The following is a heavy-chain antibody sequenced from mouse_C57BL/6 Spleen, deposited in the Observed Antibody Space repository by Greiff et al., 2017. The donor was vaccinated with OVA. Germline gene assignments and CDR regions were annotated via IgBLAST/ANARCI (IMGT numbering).Heavy chain of an antibody. D-gene: IGHD3-2*02. CDR3: ARHPTAQATRNAMDY. V-gene: IGHV5-6*01. CDR2: ISSGGSYT. CDR1: GFTFSSYG. Sequence: EVKVVESGGDLVKPGGSLKLSCAASGFTFSSYGMSWVRQTPDKRLEWVATISSGGSYTYYPDSVKGRFTISRDNAKNTLYLQMSSLKSEDTTMYYCARHPTAQATRNAMDYWGQGTSVTVSS. J-gene: IGHJ4*01.